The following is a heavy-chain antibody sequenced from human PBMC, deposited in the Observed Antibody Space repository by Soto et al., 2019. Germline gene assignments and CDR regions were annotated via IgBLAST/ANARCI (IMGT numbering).Heavy chain of an antibody. J-gene: IGHJ6*02. CDR3: ARADILTDYYYYGMDV. V-gene: IGHV5-51*01. CDR2: IYPDDSDT. Sequence: PGESLKISCKGSGYSFTNYWIGWVRQMPGKGLEWMGIIYPDDSDTRYSPSFQGQVTISADKSISTAYLQWSSLKASDTAMYYCARADILTDYYYYGMDVWGQGTTVTVSS. CDR1: GYSFTNYW. D-gene: IGHD3-9*01.